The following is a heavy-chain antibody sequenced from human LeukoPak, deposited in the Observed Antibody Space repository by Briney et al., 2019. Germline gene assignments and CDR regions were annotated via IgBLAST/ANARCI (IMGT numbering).Heavy chain of an antibody. J-gene: IGHJ4*02. CDR3: VRSPIGASAY. CDR1: GYTFTDSY. Sequence: ASVKVSCKPSGYTFTDSYIHWVRQAPGVGLQWMGWISPNNGDTKYAEDFQDRVTMTRDTSIKTAYMELTGLTPDDTAVYYCVRSPIGASAYWGRGTLVTVSS. D-gene: IGHD3-10*01. CDR2: ISPNNGDT. V-gene: IGHV1-2*02.